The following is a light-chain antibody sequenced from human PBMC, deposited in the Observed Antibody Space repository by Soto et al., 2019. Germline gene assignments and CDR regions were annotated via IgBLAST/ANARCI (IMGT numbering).Light chain of an antibody. V-gene: IGKV3-20*01. CDR1: QSVSSD. CDR2: GAS. CDR3: QHFGSSLRT. Sequence: EIVMTQSPATLSVSPGERATLSCRASQSVSSDLAWYQQKPGQAPRLLIYGASTRATGIPDRFSGSGSWTDFTLTINRLEPEDCAVYYCQHFGSSLRTFGQGTKVDIK. J-gene: IGKJ1*01.